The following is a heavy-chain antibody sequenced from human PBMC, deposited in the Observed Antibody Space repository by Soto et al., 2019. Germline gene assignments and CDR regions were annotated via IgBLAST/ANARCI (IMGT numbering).Heavy chain of an antibody. Sequence: PSETLSLTCTVSSGSISGSISTYYWSWIRQPAGKGLEWIGRIYASGTSNYSPSLKSRLTMSLDTSKNQFSLKLTSVTAADTAVYYCAREQITGISGNNWFDPWGQGTLVTVSS. D-gene: IGHD1-1*01. J-gene: IGHJ5*02. V-gene: IGHV4-4*07. CDR3: AREQITGISGNNWFDP. CDR2: IYASGTS. CDR1: SGSISGSISTYY.